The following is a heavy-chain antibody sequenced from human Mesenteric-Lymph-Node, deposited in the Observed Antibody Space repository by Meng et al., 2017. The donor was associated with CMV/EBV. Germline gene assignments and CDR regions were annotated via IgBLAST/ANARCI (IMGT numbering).Heavy chain of an antibody. J-gene: IGHJ4*02. CDR3: DGSDF. CDR1: GFTFSSYA. Sequence: GESLKISCAASGFTFSSYAMSWVRQAPGKGLEWVSTISASAHRTHYADSVRGRFTISRDNSKNTLYLHMNNLRAEDTAVYYCDGSDFWGQGTLVTVSS. V-gene: IGHV3-23*01. CDR2: ISASAHRT. D-gene: IGHD2-21*01.